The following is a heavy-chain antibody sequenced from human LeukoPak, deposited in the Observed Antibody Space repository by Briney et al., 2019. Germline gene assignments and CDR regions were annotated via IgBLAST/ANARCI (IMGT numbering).Heavy chain of an antibody. Sequence: GGSLRLSCAASGFTFSSYAMRWVRQAPGKGLEWVSGISGSGDSTYYADSVKGRFTISRDNSKNTLYLQMNSLRAEDTAVYYCAKDHGGLGELSLVFGYWGQGTLVTVSS. CDR2: ISGSGDST. CDR1: GFTFSSYA. D-gene: IGHD3-16*02. J-gene: IGHJ4*02. V-gene: IGHV3-23*01. CDR3: AKDHGGLGELSLVFGY.